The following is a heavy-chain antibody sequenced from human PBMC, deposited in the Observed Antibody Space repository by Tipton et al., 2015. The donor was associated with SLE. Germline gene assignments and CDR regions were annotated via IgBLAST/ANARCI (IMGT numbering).Heavy chain of an antibody. J-gene: IGHJ4*02. D-gene: IGHD2-21*01. Sequence: SLRLSCAASGFTFNSYAMSWVRQAPGKGLEWVSGITTSGGITYYADSVKGRFTISRDNSKNTLYLQMNSLRTEDTALYYCADCGLGDYGDLWGQGTLVTVSS. CDR2: ITTSGGIT. CDR1: GFTFNSYA. V-gene: IGHV3-23*01. CDR3: ADCGLGDYGDL.